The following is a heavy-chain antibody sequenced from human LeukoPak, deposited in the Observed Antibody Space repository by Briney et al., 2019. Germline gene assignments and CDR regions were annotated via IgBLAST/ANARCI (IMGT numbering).Heavy chain of an antibody. V-gene: IGHV4-59*01. CDR2: IYYSGST. D-gene: IGHD6-19*01. CDR3: ARDQTAVAAYDYYYYYGMDV. Sequence: PSETLSLTCTVSGGSISSYYWSWIRQPPGKGLEWIGYIYYSGSTNYNPSLKSRVTISVDTSKNQFSLKLSSVTAADTAVYYCARDQTAVAAYDYYYYYGMDVWGQGTTVTVSS. CDR1: GGSISSYY. J-gene: IGHJ6*02.